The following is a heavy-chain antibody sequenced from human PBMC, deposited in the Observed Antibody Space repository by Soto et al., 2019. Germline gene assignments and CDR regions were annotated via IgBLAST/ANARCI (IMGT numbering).Heavy chain of an antibody. Sequence: SATLSLTCPVSGGSISSSSYYWGWIRQPPGKRLEWIGSIYYSGSTYYNPSLKSRVTISVDTFKNQFSLKLSSVTAADTAVYYCARRLYYDSSGFEGGGMDAWGQGTTVT. CDR3: ARRLYYDSSGFEGGGMDA. D-gene: IGHD3-22*01. CDR2: IYYSGST. J-gene: IGHJ6*02. V-gene: IGHV4-39*01. CDR1: GGSISSSSYY.